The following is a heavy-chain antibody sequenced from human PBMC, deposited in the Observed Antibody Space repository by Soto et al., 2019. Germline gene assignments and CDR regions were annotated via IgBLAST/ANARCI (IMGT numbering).Heavy chain of an antibody. J-gene: IGHJ4*02. D-gene: IGHD3-16*01. CDR3: AREMAGLGGEYDS. V-gene: IGHV1-18*01. CDR2: ISGSSGNA. CDR1: GYTFSKYG. Sequence: QVQLVQSGAEVKNPGASVKVSCKTSGYTFSKYGVGWVRQAPGQGLEWMGWISGSSGNANYAEKAQGRITLTTDTSTSTAYIELRSLRSGDTAVYYCAREMAGLGGEYDSGGQGTQVTVSS.